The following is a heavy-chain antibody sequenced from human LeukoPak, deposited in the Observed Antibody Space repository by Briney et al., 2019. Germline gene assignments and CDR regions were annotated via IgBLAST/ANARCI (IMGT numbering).Heavy chain of an antibody. CDR1: GYTFTSYG. J-gene: IGHJ4*02. D-gene: IGHD3-22*01. V-gene: IGHV1-18*01. Sequence: ASVKVSCKASGYTFTSYGISWVRQAPGQGLEWMGWISASNGNTNYAQKLQGRVTMTTDTSTSTAYMELRSLRSDDTAVYYCARDGDYDSSGYYFWCWGQGTLVTVSS. CDR3: ARDGDYDSSGYYFWC. CDR2: ISASNGNT.